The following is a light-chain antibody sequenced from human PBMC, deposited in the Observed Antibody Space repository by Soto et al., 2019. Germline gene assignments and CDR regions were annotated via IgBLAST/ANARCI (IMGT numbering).Light chain of an antibody. V-gene: IGLV3-25*02. Sequence: SYELTQPPSVSVSPGQTARITCSGDALPNQYGYWYQQKPGQAPALIIYKDSERPSGIPERFSGSSSGTTVTLTISGVQAEDEADYYCQSADSSGTYVLGTGTKVTV. CDR1: ALPNQY. CDR3: QSADSSGTYV. CDR2: KDS. J-gene: IGLJ1*01.